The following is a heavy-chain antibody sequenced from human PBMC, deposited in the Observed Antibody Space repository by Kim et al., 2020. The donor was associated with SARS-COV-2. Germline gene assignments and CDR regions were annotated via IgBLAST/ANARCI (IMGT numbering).Heavy chain of an antibody. CDR1: GYTFTSYA. D-gene: IGHD3-10*01. CDR2: INAGNGNT. CDR3: ACGSGYYYYYYGMDV. J-gene: IGHJ6*02. Sequence: ASVKVSCKASGYTFTSYAMHWVRQAPGQRLEWMGWINAGNGNTKYSQKFQGRVTITRDTSASTAYMELSSLRSEDTAVYYCACGSGYYYYYYGMDVWGQGTTVTVSS. V-gene: IGHV1-3*01.